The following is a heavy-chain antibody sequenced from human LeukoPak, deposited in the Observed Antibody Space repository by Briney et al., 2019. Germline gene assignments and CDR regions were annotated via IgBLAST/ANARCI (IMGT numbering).Heavy chain of an antibody. CDR3: ARGKRGIPVVPVATGDSSSWYH. Sequence: ASVKVSCKASGYTFTGYYMHWVRQAPGQGLEWMGWINPNSGGTNYAQKFQGRVTMTRDTSISTAYMELSRLRSDDTAVYYCARGKRGIPVVPVATGDSSSWYHWGQGTLVTVSS. CDR1: GYTFTGYY. CDR2: INPNSGGT. J-gene: IGHJ5*02. V-gene: IGHV1-2*02. D-gene: IGHD6-13*01.